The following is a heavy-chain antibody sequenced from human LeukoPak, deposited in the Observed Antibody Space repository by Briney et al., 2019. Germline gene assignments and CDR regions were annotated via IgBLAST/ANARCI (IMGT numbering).Heavy chain of an antibody. Sequence: PSETLSLTCTVSGGSISSGGYYWSWIRQHPGKGLEWIGYIYYSGNTYYNPSLKSRVTISVDTSKNQFSLKLSSVTAADTAVYYCARVDESGGTFDYWGQGTLVTVSS. CDR1: GGSISSGGYY. J-gene: IGHJ4*02. D-gene: IGHD2-15*01. CDR3: ARVDESGGTFDY. V-gene: IGHV4-31*03. CDR2: IYYSGNT.